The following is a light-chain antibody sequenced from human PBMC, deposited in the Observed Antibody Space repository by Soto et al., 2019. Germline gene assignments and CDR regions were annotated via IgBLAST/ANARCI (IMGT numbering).Light chain of an antibody. Sequence: EIVFTQSPGTLSLSPGERATLSCRASQSVSSSFLAWYQQKVGQAPRLLIYGASSRATGIPDRFSGSGSGTDFTLTISRXEPEDFAVYYCQQYGSSPRTFGQGTRLETK. CDR3: QQYGSSPRT. V-gene: IGKV3-20*01. CDR2: GAS. CDR1: QSVSSSF. J-gene: IGKJ5*01.